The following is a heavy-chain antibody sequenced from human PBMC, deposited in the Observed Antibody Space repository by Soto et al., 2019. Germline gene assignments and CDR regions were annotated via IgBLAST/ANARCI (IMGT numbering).Heavy chain of an antibody. V-gene: IGHV3-33*01. Sequence: GGSLRLSCAASGFTFSSYGMHWVRQAPGKGLEWVAVIWYDGSNKYYADSVKGRFTISRDNSKNTLYLQMNSLRAEDTAVYYCAREQFLEWLSVCYFDYWGQGTLVTVSS. J-gene: IGHJ4*02. CDR2: IWYDGSNK. D-gene: IGHD3-3*01. CDR3: AREQFLEWLSVCYFDY. CDR1: GFTFSSYG.